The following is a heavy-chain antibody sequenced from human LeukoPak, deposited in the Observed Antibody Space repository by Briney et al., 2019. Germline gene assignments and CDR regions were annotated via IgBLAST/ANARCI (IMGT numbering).Heavy chain of an antibody. CDR1: GFTFTNNW. J-gene: IGHJ3*02. CDR2: IKQDDSEK. CDR3: ARGRAVDI. Sequence: PGGSLRLSCTASGFTFTNNWMTWVRQAPGKGLEWVANIKQDDSEKYYVGSVKGRFTISRDNAKNSVYLQMNSLRVEDTAVYYCARGRAVDIWGRGTMVTVSS. V-gene: IGHV3-7*04.